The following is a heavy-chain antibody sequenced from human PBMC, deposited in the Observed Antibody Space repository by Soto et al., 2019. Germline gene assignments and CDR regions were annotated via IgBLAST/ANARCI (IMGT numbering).Heavy chain of an antibody. CDR1: GGSISSSSYY. CDR2: IYYSGST. J-gene: IGHJ4*02. CDR3: ARLYCSSTSCYYYFDY. V-gene: IGHV4-39*01. D-gene: IGHD2-2*01. Sequence: QLQLQESGPGLVKPSETLSLTCTVSGGSISSSSYYWGWIRQPPGKGLEWIGSIYYSGSTYYNPSLKSRVTISVDTSKNQFSLKLSSVTAADTAVYYCARLYCSSTSCYYYFDYWGQGTLVTVSS.